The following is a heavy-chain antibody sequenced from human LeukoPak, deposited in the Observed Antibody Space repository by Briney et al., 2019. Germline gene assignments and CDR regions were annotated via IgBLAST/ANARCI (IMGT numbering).Heavy chain of an antibody. J-gene: IGHJ3*02. CDR3: ARAVRGDYGVGGAFDI. D-gene: IGHD4-17*01. CDR1: GYTFTSYG. Sequence: ASVKVSCTASGYTFTSYGISWVRQAPGQGLEWMGWISAYNGNTNYAQRLQGRVTMTTDTSTSTAYMELRSLRSDDTAVYYCARAVRGDYGVGGAFDIWGQGTMVTVSS. V-gene: IGHV1-18*01. CDR2: ISAYNGNT.